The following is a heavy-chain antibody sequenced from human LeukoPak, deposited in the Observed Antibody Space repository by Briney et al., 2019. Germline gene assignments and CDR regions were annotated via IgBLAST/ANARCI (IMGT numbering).Heavy chain of an antibody. CDR2: IYYSGST. CDR3: AAHLWFGELFSWFDP. CDR1: GGSISSYH. Sequence: SETLSLTCSVSGGSISSYHWSWIRRPRGKGLEWIGYIYYSGSTNYNRSLKSRVTISVDTSKNQFSLKLSSVTAADTAVYYCAAHLWFGELFSWFDPWGQGTLVTVSS. J-gene: IGHJ5*02. V-gene: IGHV4-59*13. D-gene: IGHD3-10*01.